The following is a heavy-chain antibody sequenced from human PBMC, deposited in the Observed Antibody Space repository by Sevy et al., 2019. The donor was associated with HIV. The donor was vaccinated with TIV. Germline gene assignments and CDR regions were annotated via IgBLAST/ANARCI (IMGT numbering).Heavy chain of an antibody. CDR2: IFRSGGVT. D-gene: IGHD3-22*01. Sequence: GESLKISCAASGFTFSNYAMNWVRQAPGKGLEWVSTIFRSGGVTYYADSVKGRCTISRDNFKNTLNLQMHSLRAEDTAVYYCAGVRYDSSGSFDAFDIWGQGTMVTVSS. CDR3: AGVRYDSSGSFDAFDI. V-gene: IGHV3-23*01. CDR1: GFTFSNYA. J-gene: IGHJ3*02.